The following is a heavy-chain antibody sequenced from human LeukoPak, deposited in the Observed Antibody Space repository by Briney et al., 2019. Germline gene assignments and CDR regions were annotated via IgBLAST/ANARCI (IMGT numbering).Heavy chain of an antibody. CDR2: ISYDGSNK. Sequence: PGGSLRLSCAASGFTFSSYAMHWVRQAPGKGLEWVAVISYDGSNKYYADSVKGRFTISRDNSKNTLYLQMNSLRAEDTAVYYCAKLTGRHYYDSSGYLYYFDYWGQGTLVTVSS. CDR1: GFTFSSYA. J-gene: IGHJ4*02. CDR3: AKLTGRHYYDSSGYLYYFDY. V-gene: IGHV3-30-3*02. D-gene: IGHD3-22*01.